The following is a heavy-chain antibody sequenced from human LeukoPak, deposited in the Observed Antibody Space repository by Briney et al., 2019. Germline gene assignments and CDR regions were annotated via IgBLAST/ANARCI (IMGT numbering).Heavy chain of an antibody. J-gene: IGHJ6*04. CDR1: GYTFTSYH. V-gene: IGHV1-46*01. D-gene: IGHD4-23*01. Sequence: GASVKVSCKASGYTFTSYHMHWVRQAPGQGLEWMGIINPSGGSTSYAQKFQGRVTMTRDTSTSTVYMELSSLRSEDTAVYYCARAAGYGGYYYGMDVWGKGTTVTVSS. CDR3: ARAAGYGGYYYGMDV. CDR2: INPSGGST.